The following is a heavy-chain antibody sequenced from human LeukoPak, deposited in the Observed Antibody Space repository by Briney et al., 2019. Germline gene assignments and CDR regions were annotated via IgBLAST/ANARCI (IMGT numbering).Heavy chain of an antibody. CDR2: ISTYKGDT. J-gene: IGHJ3*02. V-gene: IGHV1-18*01. Sequence: ASVKVSCKASGYTFSDYGITWVRQAPGHGVECMGWISTYKGDTTYTENLQGRVSMTTDTSTTTAYMELRNLTSDDTAVYYCARSLLIVPAASSEHDGFEMWGQGTLVTVSS. CDR3: ARSLLIVPAASSEHDGFEM. CDR1: GYTFSDYG. D-gene: IGHD6-13*01.